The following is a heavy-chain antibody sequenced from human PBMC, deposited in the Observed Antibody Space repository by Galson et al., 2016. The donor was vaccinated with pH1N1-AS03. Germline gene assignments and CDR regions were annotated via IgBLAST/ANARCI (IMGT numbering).Heavy chain of an antibody. CDR3: ARENYYRMDV. Sequence: SLRLSCAASGFMFSDCYMSWIRQAPGKGLEYIAHITGASTSTNYAESVRGRFTISRDNAKNSIHLQMNSLGVEDTAVYYCARENYYRMDVWGQGTTVTVSS. J-gene: IGHJ6*02. V-gene: IGHV3-11*06. CDR1: GFMFSDCY. CDR2: ITGASTST.